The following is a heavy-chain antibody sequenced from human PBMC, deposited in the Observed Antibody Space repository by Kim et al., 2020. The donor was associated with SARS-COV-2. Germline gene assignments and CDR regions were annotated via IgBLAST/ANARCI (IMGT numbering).Heavy chain of an antibody. J-gene: IGHJ3*02. D-gene: IGHD6-13*01. Sequence: GGSLRLSCAASGFTFSSYAMSWVRQAPGKGLEWVSAISGSGGSTYYADSVKGRFTISRDNSKNTLYLQMNSLRAEDTAVYYCAKSIRAAAESRDAFDIWGQGTMVTVSS. CDR2: ISGSGGST. CDR3: AKSIRAAAESRDAFDI. V-gene: IGHV3-23*01. CDR1: GFTFSSYA.